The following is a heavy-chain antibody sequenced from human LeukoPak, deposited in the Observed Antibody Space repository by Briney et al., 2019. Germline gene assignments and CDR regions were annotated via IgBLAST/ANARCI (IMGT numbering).Heavy chain of an antibody. CDR1: GGTFSNYA. D-gene: IGHD5-18*01. CDR2: IIPIFGTA. V-gene: IGHV1-69*06. Sequence: EASVKVSCKASGGTFSNYAITWVRQAPGQGLEWMGGIIPIFGTANYAQKFQGRVTITADKSTSTVYMELISLISEDTALYYCARAGLAYNYGTFYFDYWGQGTLVTVSS. CDR3: ARAGLAYNYGTFYFDY. J-gene: IGHJ4*02.